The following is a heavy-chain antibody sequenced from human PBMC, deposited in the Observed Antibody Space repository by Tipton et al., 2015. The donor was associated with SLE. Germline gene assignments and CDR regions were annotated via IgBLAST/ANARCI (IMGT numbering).Heavy chain of an antibody. CDR2: INHSGST. J-gene: IGHJ4*02. V-gene: IGHV4-34*01. CDR1: GGSFSGYY. D-gene: IGHD3-22*01. Sequence: LRLSCAVYGGSFSGYYWSWIRQPPGKGLEWIGEINHSGSTNYNPSLKSRVTISVDTSKNQFSLKLSSVTAADTAVYYCARGTAEAYYDGSGLGYFDYWGQGTLVTVSS. CDR3: ARGTAEAYYDGSGLGYFDY.